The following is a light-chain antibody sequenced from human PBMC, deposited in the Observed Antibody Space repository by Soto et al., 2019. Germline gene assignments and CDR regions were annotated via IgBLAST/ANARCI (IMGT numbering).Light chain of an antibody. CDR1: QSVSSSY. Sequence: EIVVTQSPATLSVSPGERATLSCRASQSVSSSYLAWYQQKPGQAPRLLIYGAFTRATGIPARFSGSGSGTEFTLTISSLQSEDFAVYYCQQFNNRPPTFGQGTKVDIK. V-gene: IGKV3-15*01. CDR2: GAF. J-gene: IGKJ1*01. CDR3: QQFNNRPPT.